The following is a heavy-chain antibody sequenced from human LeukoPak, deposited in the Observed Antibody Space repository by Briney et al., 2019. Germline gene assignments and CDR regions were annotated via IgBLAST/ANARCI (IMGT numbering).Heavy chain of an antibody. V-gene: IGHV4-4*07. CDR2: FYTNGNA. J-gene: IGHJ5*02. CDR1: RGSNSWLY. D-gene: IGHD3-10*01. Sequence: PSETLSLTCSASRGSNSWLYWSWIRQPAGKGLEWIGRFYTNGNANYSPSLKSRVSVSVDTSNTQFSLTLSSVTAADTAVYYCARLRFGEPNWFDPWGQGTLVTVSS. CDR3: ARLRFGEPNWFDP.